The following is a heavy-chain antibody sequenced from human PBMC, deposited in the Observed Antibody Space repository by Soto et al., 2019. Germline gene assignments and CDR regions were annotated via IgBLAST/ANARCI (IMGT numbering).Heavy chain of an antibody. CDR2: ISYDGSNK. D-gene: IGHD5-18*01. V-gene: IGHV3-30*18. J-gene: IGHJ6*02. CDR1: GFTFSSYG. Sequence: QVQLVESGGGVVQPGRSLRLSCAASGFTFSSYGMHWVRQAPGKGLEWVAVISYDGSNKYYADSVKGRFTISRDNSKNTLYLQMNSLRAEDTAVYYCAKDRLMVNRYYYYGMDVWGQGTTVTVSS. CDR3: AKDRLMVNRYYYYGMDV.